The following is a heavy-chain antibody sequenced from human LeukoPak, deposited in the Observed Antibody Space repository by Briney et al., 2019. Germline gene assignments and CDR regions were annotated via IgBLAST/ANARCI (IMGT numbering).Heavy chain of an antibody. D-gene: IGHD6-6*01. CDR2: ITSTSTYI. J-gene: IGHJ6*02. Sequence: GGSLRLSCAASGFTFSSYNMNWVRQAPGKGLEWVSTITSTSTYIAYADSVKGRFTISRDNADNSLYLQMNSLRDDDTAVYYCAKERPHGMDVWGQGASVTVSS. CDR3: AKERPHGMDV. V-gene: IGHV3-21*01. CDR1: GFTFSSYN.